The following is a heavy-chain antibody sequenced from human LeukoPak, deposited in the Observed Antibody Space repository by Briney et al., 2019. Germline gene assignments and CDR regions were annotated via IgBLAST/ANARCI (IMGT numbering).Heavy chain of an antibody. Sequence: SETLSLTCTVSGGSISSYYWSWIRQPPGKGLEWIGYIYYSGSTNYNPSLKSRVTISVDTSKNQFSLKLSSVTAADTAVYYCARVPLLDYGDYHWSDPWGQGTLVTVSS. J-gene: IGHJ5*02. CDR1: GGSISSYY. D-gene: IGHD4-17*01. V-gene: IGHV4-59*01. CDR3: ARVPLLDYGDYHWSDP. CDR2: IYYSGST.